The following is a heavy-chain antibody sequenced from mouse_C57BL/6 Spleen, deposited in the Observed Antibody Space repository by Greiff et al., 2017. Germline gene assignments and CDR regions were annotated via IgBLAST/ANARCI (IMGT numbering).Heavy chain of an antibody. J-gene: IGHJ4*01. D-gene: IGHD2-4*01. V-gene: IGHV1-52*01. Sequence: QVQLQQPGAELVRLGSSVKLSCKASGYTFTSYWMHWVKQRPIQGLEWIGNIDPSDSETHYNQKFKDKATLTVDKSSSTAYMQLSSLTSEDSAVYYCARKDYDSYAMDYWGQGTSVTVSS. CDR3: ARKDYDSYAMDY. CDR1: GYTFTSYW. CDR2: IDPSDSET.